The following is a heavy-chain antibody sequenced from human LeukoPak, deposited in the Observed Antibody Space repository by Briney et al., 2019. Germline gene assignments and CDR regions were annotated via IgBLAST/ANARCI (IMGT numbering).Heavy chain of an antibody. CDR1: GGSISSYY. D-gene: IGHD2-2*01. J-gene: IGHJ5*02. Sequence: SETLSLTCTVSGGSISSYYWSWIRQPPGKGLEWIGYIYYSGSTNYNPSLKSRVTISVDTSKNQFSLKLSSVTAADTAVYYCASPLGYCSSTSCYEPWGQGTLVPVSS. CDR3: ASPLGYCSSTSCYEP. V-gene: IGHV4-59*08. CDR2: IYYSGST.